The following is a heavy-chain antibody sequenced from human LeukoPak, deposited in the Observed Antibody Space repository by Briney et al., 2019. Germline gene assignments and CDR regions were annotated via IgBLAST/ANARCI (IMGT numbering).Heavy chain of an antibody. Sequence: SETLSLTCAVYGGSFSGYYWSWIRQPPGKGLEWIGEINHSGSTNYNPSLKSRVTISVDTSKNQFSLKLSSVTAADTAVYYCARGNYDFWGGYYSRYYYYYMDVWGKGTTVTVSS. CDR2: INHSGST. J-gene: IGHJ6*03. D-gene: IGHD3-3*01. CDR3: ARGNYDFWGGYYSRYYYYYMDV. CDR1: GGSFSGYY. V-gene: IGHV4-34*01.